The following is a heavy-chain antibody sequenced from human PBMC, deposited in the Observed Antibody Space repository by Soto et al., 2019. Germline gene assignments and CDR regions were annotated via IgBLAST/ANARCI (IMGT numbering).Heavy chain of an antibody. D-gene: IGHD2-15*01. CDR1: GYTFTSYG. CDR2: ISAYNGNT. CDR3: ARAMDCSGGSCDRAYFDY. J-gene: IGHJ4*02. V-gene: IGHV1-18*01. Sequence: GASVKVSCKASGYTFTSYGISWVRQAPGQGLEWMGWISAYNGNTNYAQKLQGRVTMTTDTSTSTAYMELRSLRSDDTAVYYCARAMDCSGGSCDRAYFDYWGQGTLVTVSS.